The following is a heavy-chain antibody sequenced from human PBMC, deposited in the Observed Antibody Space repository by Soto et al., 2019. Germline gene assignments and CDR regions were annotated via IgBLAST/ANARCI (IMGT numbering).Heavy chain of an antibody. V-gene: IGHV4-38-2*02. Sequence: SETLSLTCTVSGYSISSGSYWAWIRQPPGKGPEWIASIYHGGTTFYNPSLKSRITISVDTSNNQFSLKLSSVTAADTAVYYCAGLYSSSWYWNDAFDIWGQGTMVTVSS. J-gene: IGHJ3*02. CDR2: IYHGGTT. CDR1: GYSISSGSY. CDR3: AGLYSSSWYWNDAFDI. D-gene: IGHD6-13*01.